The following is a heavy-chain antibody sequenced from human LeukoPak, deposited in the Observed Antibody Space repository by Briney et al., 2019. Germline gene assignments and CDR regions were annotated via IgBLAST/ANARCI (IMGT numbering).Heavy chain of an antibody. CDR2: IYYSGST. D-gene: IGHD3-22*01. V-gene: IGHV4-39*07. Sequence: SETLSLTCTVSGGSISSSSYYWGWIRQPPGKGLEWIGSIYYSGSTYYNPSLKSRVTISVDTSKNQFSLKLSSVTAADTAVYYCARNANLGAASGSGYYFYYYYGMDVWGQGTTVTVSS. J-gene: IGHJ6*02. CDR1: GGSISSSSYY. CDR3: ARNANLGAASGSGYYFYYYYGMDV.